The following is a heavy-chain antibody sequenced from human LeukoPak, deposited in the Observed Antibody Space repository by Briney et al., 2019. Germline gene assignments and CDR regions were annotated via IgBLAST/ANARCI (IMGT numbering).Heavy chain of an antibody. D-gene: IGHD6-19*01. CDR3: VKLAVVGSGRSLFDY. CDR2: ISSNGGST. J-gene: IGHJ4*02. CDR1: GFTFSSYA. Sequence: GGSLRLSCSASGFTFSSYAMHWVRQAPGKGLEYVSAISSNGGSTYSADSVKGRFTISRDNSKNTLYLQMSSLRAEDTAVYYCVKLAVVGSGRSLFDYWGQGTLVTVSS. V-gene: IGHV3-64D*06.